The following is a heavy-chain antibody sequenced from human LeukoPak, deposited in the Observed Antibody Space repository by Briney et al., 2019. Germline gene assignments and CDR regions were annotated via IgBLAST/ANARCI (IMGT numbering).Heavy chain of an antibody. J-gene: IGHJ5*02. V-gene: IGHV1-69*13. CDR3: AREAYDILTRSLDWFDP. Sequence: GASVKVSCKASGGTFSSYAISWVRQAPGQGLEWMGGIIPIFGTANYAQKFQGRVTITAGESTSTAYMELSSLRSEDTAVYYCAREAYDILTRSLDWFDPWGQGTLVTVSS. CDR1: GGTFSSYA. CDR2: IIPIFGTA. D-gene: IGHD3-9*01.